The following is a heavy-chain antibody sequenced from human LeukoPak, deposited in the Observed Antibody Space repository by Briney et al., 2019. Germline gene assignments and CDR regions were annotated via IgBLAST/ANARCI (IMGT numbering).Heavy chain of an antibody. Sequence: SQTLSLTCTVSGGSISSGDYYWNWIRQPPGKGLEWIGYIYYSGSTFYNPSLVSRVTISVDTSKNQFSLKLSSVTTPDTAMYYCARVPTGYYPFDHWGQGTLVTVSS. J-gene: IGHJ4*02. CDR3: ARVPTGYYPFDH. CDR2: IYYSGST. CDR1: GGSISSGDYY. V-gene: IGHV4-30-4*01. D-gene: IGHD3-9*01.